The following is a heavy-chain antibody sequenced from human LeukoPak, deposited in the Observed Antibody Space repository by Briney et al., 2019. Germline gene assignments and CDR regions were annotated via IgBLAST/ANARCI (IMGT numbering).Heavy chain of an antibody. CDR2: ISGSGGST. V-gene: IGHV3-23*01. D-gene: IGHD1-1*01. CDR1: GFTFSSYW. Sequence: GGSLRLSCAASGFTFSSYWMSWVRQAPGKGLEWVSAISGSGGSTYYADSVKGRFTISRDNSKNTLYLQMNSLRAEDTAVYYCAKVSGTYYYYYGMDVWGQGTTVTVSS. CDR3: AKVSGTYYYYYGMDV. J-gene: IGHJ6*02.